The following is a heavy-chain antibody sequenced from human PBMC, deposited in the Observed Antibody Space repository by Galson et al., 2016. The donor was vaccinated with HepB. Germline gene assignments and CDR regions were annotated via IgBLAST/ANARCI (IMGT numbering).Heavy chain of an antibody. Sequence: SLRLSCAVSGFTFSSFSMNWVRQAPGKGLEWVANIKQDGSEEYYVDSVKGRFTISRDNAKNTLYLQMNSLKAEDTAVYYCARDEGYSNGWPDWGQGTLVTVSS. V-gene: IGHV3-7*03. CDR1: GFTFSSFS. CDR3: ARDEGYSNGWPD. J-gene: IGHJ4*02. CDR2: IKQDGSEE. D-gene: IGHD6-19*01.